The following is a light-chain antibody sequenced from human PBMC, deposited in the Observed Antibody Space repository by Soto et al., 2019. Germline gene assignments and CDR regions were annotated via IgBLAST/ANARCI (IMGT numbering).Light chain of an antibody. CDR3: QKYADWPKT. CDR1: QSVSSAN. V-gene: IGKV3-15*01. CDR2: AAS. J-gene: IGKJ1*01. Sequence: IVLTQAPGARSSSPVGGGTRSCRSSQSVSSANFAWYQQKPGQAHSLLIYAASTRAAGVTARFSGSGSGTEFTLTISSLQSEDFAVYFCQKYADWPKTVGQGTKVDIK.